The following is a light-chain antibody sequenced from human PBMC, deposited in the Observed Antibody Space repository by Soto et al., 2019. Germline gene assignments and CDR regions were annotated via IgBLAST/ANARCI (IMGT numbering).Light chain of an antibody. V-gene: IGKV1-16*01. CDR1: QGIATY. CDR3: QQYNVYPLT. CDR2: AAS. Sequence: DIQMTQSPSSLSASVGDRVTITCRASQGIATYLAWFQQKPGKAPKALIYAASSLHSGVPSRFSGSGAGTDFTLTISSLQPEDFATYYCQQYNVYPLTFGGGTKVEIK. J-gene: IGKJ4*01.